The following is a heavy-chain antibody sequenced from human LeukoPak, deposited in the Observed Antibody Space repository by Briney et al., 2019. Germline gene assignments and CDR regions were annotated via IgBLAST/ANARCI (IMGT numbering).Heavy chain of an antibody. V-gene: IGHV4-30-2*01. J-gene: IGHJ5*02. CDR2: IYHSGST. CDR1: GGSISSGGYS. D-gene: IGHD2-15*01. CDR3: ARGSRYCSGGSCYSSWFDP. Sequence: KSSETLSLTCAVSGGSISSGGYSWSWIRQPPGKGLEWIGYIYHSGSTYYNPSLKSRVTISVDRSKNQFSLKLSSVTAADTAVYYCARGSRYCSGGSCYSSWFDPWGQGTLVTVSS.